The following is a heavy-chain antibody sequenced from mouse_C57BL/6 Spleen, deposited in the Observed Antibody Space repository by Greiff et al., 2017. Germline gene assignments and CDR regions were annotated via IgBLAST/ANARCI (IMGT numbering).Heavy chain of an antibody. CDR2: IYPGDGDT. CDR1: GYAFSSSW. CDR3: AREGVLRGYAMDY. V-gene: IGHV1-82*01. J-gene: IGHJ4*01. Sequence: QVHVKQSGPELVKPGASVKISCKASGYAFSSSWMNWVKQRPGKGLEWIGRIYPGDGDTNYNGKFKGKATLTADKSSSTAYMQLSSLTSEDSAVYFCAREGVLRGYAMDYWGQGTSVTVSS. D-gene: IGHD2-14*01.